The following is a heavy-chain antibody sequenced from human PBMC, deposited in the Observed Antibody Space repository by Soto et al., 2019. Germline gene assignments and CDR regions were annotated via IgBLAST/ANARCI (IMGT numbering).Heavy chain of an antibody. Sequence: GGSLRLSCAASGFTFSHAWMSWVRQAPGKGLEWVGRIKSRADGGTKDYGAPVRGRFTISRDDSENMLYLQMNSLKTEDTAVYYCAKAPRVVINDYWGQGTLVTVSS. CDR2: IKSRADGGTK. CDR1: GFTFSHAW. CDR3: AKAPRVVINDY. D-gene: IGHD3-3*01. V-gene: IGHV3-15*01. J-gene: IGHJ4*02.